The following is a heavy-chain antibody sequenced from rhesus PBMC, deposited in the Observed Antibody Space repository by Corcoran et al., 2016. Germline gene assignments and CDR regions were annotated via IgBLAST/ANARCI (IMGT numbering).Heavy chain of an antibody. CDR3: ARDTPRRGYSYGLDS. D-gene: IGHD2-33*01. Sequence: QVQLQESGPGLVRPSETLSLTCAVSGGSISSSNCWNWIRHPPGQGLEWIGYISGSSGSTYYNPSLKSRVTISTDTSKNQFSLKLSSVTAADTAVYYCARDTPRRGYSYGLDSWGQGVVVTVSS. V-gene: IGHV4-65*01. J-gene: IGHJ6*01. CDR1: GGSISSSNC. CDR2: ISGSSGST.